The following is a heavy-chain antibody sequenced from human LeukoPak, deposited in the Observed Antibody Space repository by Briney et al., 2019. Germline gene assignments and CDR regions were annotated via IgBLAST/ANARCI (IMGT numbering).Heavy chain of an antibody. CDR3: ARDRDDFWTYYMDV. J-gene: IGHJ6*03. CDR1: GGSISSGSDY. D-gene: IGHD3-3*01. CDR2: IYTTGST. Sequence: PSQTLSLTCTVSGGSISSGSDYWSSIRQPAGKGLEWIGRIYTTGSTNYNPSLKSRVTISLGTSKNQFSLKLRSVTAADTAVYYCARDRDDFWTYYMDVWGKGTTVTVSS. V-gene: IGHV4-61*02.